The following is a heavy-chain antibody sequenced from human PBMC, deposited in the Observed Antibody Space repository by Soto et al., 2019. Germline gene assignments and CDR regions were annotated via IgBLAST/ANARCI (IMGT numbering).Heavy chain of an antibody. CDR2: IYHSGST. J-gene: IGHJ6*02. CDR3: ARDQGDIVVVPAASNYYYGMDV. V-gene: IGHV4-4*02. D-gene: IGHD2-2*01. CDR1: GGSISSSNW. Sequence: QVQLQESGPGLVKPSGTLSLTCAVSGGSISSSNWWSWVRQPPGKGLEWIGEIYHSGSTNYNPSPKSRVTITVAKPKHQFSLKLSSVTAADTAVYYCARDQGDIVVVPAASNYYYGMDVWGQGTTVTVSS.